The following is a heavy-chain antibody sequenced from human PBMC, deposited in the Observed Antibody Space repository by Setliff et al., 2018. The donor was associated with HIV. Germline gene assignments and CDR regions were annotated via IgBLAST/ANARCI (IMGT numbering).Heavy chain of an antibody. J-gene: IGHJ5*02. CDR3: ARDRSSGWSSDWCDT. CDR2: INHSGGT. D-gene: IGHD6-19*01. Sequence: SETLSLTCAVYGGSFSAYYWSWIRQTPGKGLEWIGEINHSGGTNYNPSLKSRVTMSVDTSKNQFSLKLSSVTAADTAVFYCARDRSSGWSSDWCDTWGQGILVTVSS. V-gene: IGHV4-34*01. CDR1: GGSFSAYY.